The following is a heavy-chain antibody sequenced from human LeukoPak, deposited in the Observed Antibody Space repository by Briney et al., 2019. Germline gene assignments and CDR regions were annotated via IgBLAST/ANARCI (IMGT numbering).Heavy chain of an antibody. D-gene: IGHD3-10*01. CDR3: ARREGSFDS. CDR1: GFTFNHAY. Sequence: GTLRLSCTASGFTFNHAYMTWVRQAPGKGLEWIGYIYYTGSTNYNPSLKSRVTISVDTSKNEFSLKLSSVTAADTAIYYCARREGSFDSWGQGTLVTVSS. CDR2: IYYTGST. V-gene: IGHV4-59*01. J-gene: IGHJ4*02.